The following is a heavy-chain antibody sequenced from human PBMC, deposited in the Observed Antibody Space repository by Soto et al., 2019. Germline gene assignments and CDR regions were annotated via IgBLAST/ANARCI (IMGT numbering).Heavy chain of an antibody. CDR3: ARHFDMVRTNWFDP. V-gene: IGHV5-51*01. Sequence: PGESLKISCMGSGYKVSTWHNFTSYWIAWVRQMPGEGLEWMGIIYPGDSDTRYSPSFQGHVTISADKSISTAYLQWSSLKASDTAMYYCARHFDMVRTNWFDPWGQGTLVTVSS. J-gene: IGHJ5*02. CDR1: GYKVSTWHNFTSYW. CDR2: IYPGDSDT. D-gene: IGHD3-10*01.